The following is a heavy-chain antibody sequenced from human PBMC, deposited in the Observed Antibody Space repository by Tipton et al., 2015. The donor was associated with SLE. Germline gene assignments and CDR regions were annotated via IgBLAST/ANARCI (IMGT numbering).Heavy chain of an antibody. Sequence: TLSLTCTVSGGSISSHYWSWIRQPPGKGLEWIGYIYYSGSTYYNPSLKSRVTISVDTSKNQFSLKLSSVTAADTAVYYCAREDDYSNYFDYWGQGTLVTVSS. V-gene: IGHV4-59*11. CDR1: GGSISSHY. CDR3: AREDDYSNYFDY. J-gene: IGHJ4*02. D-gene: IGHD4-11*01. CDR2: IYYSGST.